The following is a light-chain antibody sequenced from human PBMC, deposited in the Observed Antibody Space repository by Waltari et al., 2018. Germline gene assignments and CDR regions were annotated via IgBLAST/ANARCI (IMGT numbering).Light chain of an antibody. CDR3: SSYTSSSTVV. J-gene: IGLJ2*01. CDR2: EVS. V-gene: IGLV2-14*01. Sequence: QPAPSQPASGPGSPGQSTTISSTDSTSDVGGHNNVSWYQQHPGKAPKLLIYEVSNRPSGVSNRFSGSKSGNTASLTISGLQAEDEADYYCSSYTSSSTVVFGGGTKVTVL. CDR1: TSDVGGHNN.